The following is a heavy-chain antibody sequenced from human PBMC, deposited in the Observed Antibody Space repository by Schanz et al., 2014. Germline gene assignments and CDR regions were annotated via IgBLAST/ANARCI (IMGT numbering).Heavy chain of an antibody. CDR3: ATNSPFRMVRGSKAFDA. Sequence: QVQLVQSGVEVKRPGASVRVSCKASGYSFTTYDVNWVRQATGQGLEWMGIINPSGGSTSYAQKFQGRVTMTRDTSTSTVYMELSSLRSEDTAVYFCATNSPFRMVRGSKAFDAWGQGTMVTVSS. CDR2: INPSGGST. CDR1: GYSFTTYD. D-gene: IGHD3-10*01. V-gene: IGHV1-46*03. J-gene: IGHJ3*01.